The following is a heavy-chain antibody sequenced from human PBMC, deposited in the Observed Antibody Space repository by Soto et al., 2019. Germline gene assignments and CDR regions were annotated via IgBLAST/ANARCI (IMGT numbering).Heavy chain of an antibody. J-gene: IGHJ4*02. V-gene: IGHV1-69*13. D-gene: IGHD5-18*01. CDR1: GGTFSSYA. Sequence: SVKVSCKASGGTFSSYAISWVRQAPGEGLEWMGGIIPIFGTANYAQKFQGRVTITADESTSTAYMELSSLRSQAPAVYYCERGRGHRDGYSYVAFDSWGEGTLVTVSS. CDR2: IIPIFGTA. CDR3: ERGRGHRDGYSYVAFDS.